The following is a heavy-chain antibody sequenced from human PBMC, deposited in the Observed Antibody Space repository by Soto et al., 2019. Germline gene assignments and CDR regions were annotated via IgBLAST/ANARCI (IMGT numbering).Heavy chain of an antibody. V-gene: IGHV1-18*01. CDR3: ARVLRGVVNWFDP. D-gene: IGHD3-10*01. J-gene: IGHJ5*02. CDR2: IATYNSNR. Sequence: HLVQSGPEVNKPGASITVSCKTSGDTFTNFGLSWVRQAPGQGLEWMGWIATYNSNRNYAQKFQGRLTLTTDTSTSTAYIELKSLGYDDTAVYYCARVLRGVVNWFDPWSQGTLVTVSS. CDR1: GDTFTNFG.